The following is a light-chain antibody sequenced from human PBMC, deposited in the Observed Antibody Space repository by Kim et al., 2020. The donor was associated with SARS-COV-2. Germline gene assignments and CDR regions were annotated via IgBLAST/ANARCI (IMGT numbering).Light chain of an antibody. CDR3: QQYYSTPYT. CDR1: QSVLYSSNNKSH. Sequence: RATINCKSSQSVLYSSNNKSHLAWYQQKPGQPPKLLIYWASTRESGVPDRFSGSGSGTDFTLTISSLQAEDVAVYYCQQYYSTPYTFGQGTKLEI. V-gene: IGKV4-1*01. CDR2: WAS. J-gene: IGKJ2*01.